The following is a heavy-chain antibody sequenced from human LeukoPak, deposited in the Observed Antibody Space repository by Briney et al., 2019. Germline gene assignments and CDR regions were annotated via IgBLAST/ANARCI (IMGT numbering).Heavy chain of an antibody. D-gene: IGHD6-13*01. Sequence: GGALRLSCAASGFTFSDYYMNWIRQAPGKGLEWVSYISSSGTTIYYTDSVKGRFTISRDNAKNSLYLQMNSLRAEDTAVYYCVRGRSSKWPDAFDIWGQGTMVTVSS. CDR2: ISSSGTTI. J-gene: IGHJ3*02. CDR1: GFTFSDYY. V-gene: IGHV3-11*01. CDR3: VRGRSSKWPDAFDI.